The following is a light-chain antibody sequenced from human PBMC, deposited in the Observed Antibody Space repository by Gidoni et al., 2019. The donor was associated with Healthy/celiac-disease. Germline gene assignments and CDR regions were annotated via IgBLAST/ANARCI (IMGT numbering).Light chain of an antibody. Sequence: DIHMTQSPSTLSASVGDRHTITCRASQSISSWLAWYQQKPGKAPKLLIYKASSLESGVPSRFSGSGSGTEFTLTISSLQPDDFATYYGQQYNSYWTFGQGTKVEIK. CDR3: QQYNSYWT. V-gene: IGKV1-5*03. CDR2: KAS. CDR1: QSISSW. J-gene: IGKJ1*01.